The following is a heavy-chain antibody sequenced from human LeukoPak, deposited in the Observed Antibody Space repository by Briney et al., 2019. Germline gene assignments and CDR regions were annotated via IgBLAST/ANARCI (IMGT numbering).Heavy chain of an antibody. V-gene: IGHV3-13*01. CDR3: ARDKNDYYMDV. CDR1: GFTFSSYD. J-gene: IGHJ6*03. Sequence: RGSLRLSSAASGFTFSSYDMHWVRQATGKGLEWVSAIGTAGDTYYPGSVKGRFTISRENAKNSLYLQMNSLRAGDTAVYYCARDKNDYYMDVWGKGTTLTVSS. CDR2: IGTAGDT.